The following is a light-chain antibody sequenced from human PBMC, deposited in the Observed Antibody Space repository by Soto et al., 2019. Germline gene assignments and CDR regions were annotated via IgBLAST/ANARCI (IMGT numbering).Light chain of an antibody. Sequence: DIQLTQSPSFLSASVGDRVTITCRASQGISSYLAWYQQKPGKAPKLLIYAASTLQSGVPSRFSGSGSGTEFTLTISGLEPEDFAVYFCLHYGTSTPYTFGRGTKLEIK. V-gene: IGKV1-9*01. CDR3: LHYGTSTPYT. CDR1: QGISSY. J-gene: IGKJ2*01. CDR2: AAS.